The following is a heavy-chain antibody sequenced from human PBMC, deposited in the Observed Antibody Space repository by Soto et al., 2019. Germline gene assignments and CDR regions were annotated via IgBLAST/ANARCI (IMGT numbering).Heavy chain of an antibody. CDR2: IYYTGST. CDR3: TSRAPDF. V-gene: IGHV4-59*01. CDR1: GGPITSYY. D-gene: IGHD3-3*01. Sequence: QVQLQESGPGLVKPSETVSLTCTVSGGPITSYYWSWIREPPGKGLEWIGYIYYTGSTYYKASLKSRVTISLDTSKNQVSLRLSSVTAADTAVYYCTSRAPDFWGQGTLVTVSS. J-gene: IGHJ4*02.